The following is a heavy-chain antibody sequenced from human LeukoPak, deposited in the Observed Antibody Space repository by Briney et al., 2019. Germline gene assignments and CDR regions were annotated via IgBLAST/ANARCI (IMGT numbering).Heavy chain of an antibody. CDR2: IHYNGNT. V-gene: IGHV4-39*02. CDR1: GGSFSSSSYY. D-gene: IGHD3-22*01. J-gene: IGHJ4*02. Sequence: SETLSLTCTVSGGSFSSSSYYWGWIRQPPGKGLEWIGSIHYNGNTYYNPSLKSRVTISADTSKNQFSLKLTSVTAADTAVYYCGRDYAYYYDSSNPRGVFDYWGQGTLVTVSS. CDR3: GRDYAYYYDSSNPRGVFDY.